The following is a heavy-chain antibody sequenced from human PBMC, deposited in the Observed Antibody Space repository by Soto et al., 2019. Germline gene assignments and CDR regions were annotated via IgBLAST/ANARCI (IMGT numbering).Heavy chain of an antibody. Sequence: GESLKISCAASGFTFSSYWMSWVRQAPGKGLEWVANIKQDGSEKYYVDSVKGRLTISRDNAKNSLYLQMNSLRAEDTAVYYCTRLGYSSSWYNYYYMDVWGKGTTVTVSS. CDR3: TRLGYSSSWYNYYYMDV. CDR1: GFTFSSYW. D-gene: IGHD6-13*01. V-gene: IGHV3-7*03. J-gene: IGHJ6*03. CDR2: IKQDGSEK.